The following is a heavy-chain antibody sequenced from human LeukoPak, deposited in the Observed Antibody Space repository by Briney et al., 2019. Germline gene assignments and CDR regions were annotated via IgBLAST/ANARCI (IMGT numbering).Heavy chain of an antibody. V-gene: IGHV4-4*02. D-gene: IGHD4-17*01. Sequence: PSETLSLTCAVSGGSISSSNWWTWVRQPPGKGLEWIGEIYHSGSTNYNPSLKSRVTISVDKSKNQFSLKLSSVTAAETAVYYCARDDYGDYVFRFWGQPTLVTVSS. CDR1: GGSISSSNW. CDR3: ARDDYGDYVFRF. CDR2: IYHSGST. J-gene: IGHJ4*02.